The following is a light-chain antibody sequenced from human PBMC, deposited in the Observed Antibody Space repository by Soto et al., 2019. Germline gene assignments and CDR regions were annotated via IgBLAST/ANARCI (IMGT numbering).Light chain of an antibody. V-gene: IGLV2-14*01. CDR3: SSYTSSSTQV. Sequence: QSALTQPASVSGSPGQSITISCTGTSSDVGGYNYVSLYQQHPGKAPKLMIYEVSNRPSGVSNRFSGSKSGNTASLTISGLQAEDEADYYCSSYTSSSTQVFGGGTKPTVL. CDR2: EVS. J-gene: IGLJ2*01. CDR1: SSDVGGYNY.